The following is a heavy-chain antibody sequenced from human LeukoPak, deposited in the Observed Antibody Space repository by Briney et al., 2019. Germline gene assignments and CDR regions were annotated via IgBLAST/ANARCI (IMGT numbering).Heavy chain of an antibody. CDR3: ARTEYDYNNHAYYYGMDV. V-gene: IGHV4-59*01. CDR1: GGSISSYY. Sequence: SETLSLTCTVSGGSISSYYWSWIRQPPGTGLEWIGYIYYSGSTNYNPSLKSRVTISVDTSKNQFSLKLSSVTAADTAVYYCARTEYDYNNHAYYYGMDVWGQGTTVTVSS. J-gene: IGHJ6*02. CDR2: IYYSGST. D-gene: IGHD4-11*01.